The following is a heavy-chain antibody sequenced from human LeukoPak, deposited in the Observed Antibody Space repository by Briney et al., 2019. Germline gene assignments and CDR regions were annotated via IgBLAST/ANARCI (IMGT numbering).Heavy chain of an antibody. V-gene: IGHV4-59*01. CDR2: IYYSGST. CDR1: GGSISSYY. J-gene: IGHJ3*02. CDR3: ARDRGCTVWGGDCYFAFDI. D-gene: IGHD2-21*02. Sequence: SETLSLTCTVSGGSISSYYWSWIRQPPGKGLEWIGYIYYSGSTNYNPSLKSRVTISVDTSKNQFSLKLSSVTAADTAVYYCARDRGCTVWGGDCYFAFDIWGQGTMVTVSS.